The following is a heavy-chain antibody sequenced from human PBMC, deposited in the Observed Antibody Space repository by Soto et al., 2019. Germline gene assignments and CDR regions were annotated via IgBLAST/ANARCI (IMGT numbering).Heavy chain of an antibody. V-gene: IGHV1-69*12. CDR1: GGTFSSYA. D-gene: IGHD2-15*01. Sequence: QVQLVQSGAEVKKPGSSVKVYYKASGGTFSSYAISWVRQAPGQGLEWMGGIIPIFGTTNYAQKFQGRVTITADESTSTAYMELSSLRSEDTAVYYCARVVTVVKSFHYWYFDLWGRGTLVTVSS. CDR3: ARVVTVVKSFHYWYFDL. J-gene: IGHJ2*01. CDR2: IIPIFGTT.